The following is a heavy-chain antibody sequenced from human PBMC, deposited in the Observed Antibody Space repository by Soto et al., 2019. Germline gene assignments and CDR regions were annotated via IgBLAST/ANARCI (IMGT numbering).Heavy chain of an antibody. CDR3: ARESEDLTSNFDY. CDR1: GFTFTRYS. Sequence: GSLILSYAASGFTFTRYSMNWIRQTPGKGLEWVSSISSTTNYIYYGDSMKGRFTISRDNAKNSLYLEMNSLRAEDTAVYYCARESEDLTSNFDYWGQGTLVTVSS. J-gene: IGHJ4*02. CDR2: ISSTTNYI. V-gene: IGHV3-21*06.